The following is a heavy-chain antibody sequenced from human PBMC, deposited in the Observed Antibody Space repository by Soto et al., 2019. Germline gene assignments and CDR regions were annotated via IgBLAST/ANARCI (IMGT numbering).Heavy chain of an antibody. J-gene: IGHJ6*02. Sequence: QVQVVESGGGVVQPGRSLRLSCAASGFTFSSFGMHWVRQAPGKGLEWVSLIWYDGSKKSYGDSVKGRFTISRDNSRNTVYLQRHSLRAGDTAVYYCARDASYYSLWSGYYPSRNGMDVWGQGTTVTVSS. CDR2: IWYDGSKK. CDR1: GFTFSSFG. CDR3: ARDASYYSLWSGYYPSRNGMDV. V-gene: IGHV3-33*01. D-gene: IGHD3-3*01.